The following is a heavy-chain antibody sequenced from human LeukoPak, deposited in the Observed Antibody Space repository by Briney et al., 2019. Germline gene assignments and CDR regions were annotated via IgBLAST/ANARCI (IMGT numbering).Heavy chain of an antibody. CDR1: GYTFTSYD. D-gene: IGHD4-17*01. V-gene: IGHV1-8*01. CDR2: MNPNSGNT. J-gene: IGHJ6*02. Sequence: GASVKVSCKASGYTFTSYDINWVRQATGQGLEWMGWMNPNSGNTGYAQKFQGRVTMTRNTSISTAYMELSSLRSEDTAVYYCARGPHLDYGDYVFDYYGMDVWGQGTTVTVSS. CDR3: ARGPHLDYGDYVFDYYGMDV.